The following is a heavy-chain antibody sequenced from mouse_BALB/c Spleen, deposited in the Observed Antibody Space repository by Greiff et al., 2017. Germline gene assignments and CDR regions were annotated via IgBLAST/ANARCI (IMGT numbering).Heavy chain of an antibody. CDR2: ISSGGSYT. CDR3: ARHDGYLAWFAY. Sequence: EVQVVESGGDLVKPGGSLKLSCAASGFTFSSYGMSWVRQTPDKRLEWVATISSGGSYTYYPDSVKGRFTISRDNAKNTLYLQMSSLKSEDTAMYYCARHDGYLAWFAYWGQGTLVTVSA. V-gene: IGHV5-6*01. D-gene: IGHD2-3*01. CDR1: GFTFSSYG. J-gene: IGHJ3*01.